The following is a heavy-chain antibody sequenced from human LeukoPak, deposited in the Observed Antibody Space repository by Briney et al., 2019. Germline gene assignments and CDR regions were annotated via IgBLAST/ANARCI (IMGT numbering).Heavy chain of an antibody. CDR1: GGSFSGYY. CDR2: INHSGST. Sequence: NPSETLSLTCAVYGGSFSGYYWSWIRQPPGKGLEWIGEINHSGSTNYNPSLKSRVTISVDTSKDQFSLKLSSVTAADTAVYYCAGKYSSSWYVDYWGQGTQVTVSS. CDR3: AGKYSSSWYVDY. D-gene: IGHD6-13*01. V-gene: IGHV4-34*01. J-gene: IGHJ4*02.